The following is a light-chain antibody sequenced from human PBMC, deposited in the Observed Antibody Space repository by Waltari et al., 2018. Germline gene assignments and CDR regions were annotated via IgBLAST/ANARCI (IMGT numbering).Light chain of an antibody. Sequence: EIVLTQSPATLSLSPGERATLSCRASQSVSGYLAWYQQKPGQAPRRLIYGASNRATGIPARFSGSGSGTDFTLTISSLEPEDFAVYYCQQRSNWPRTFGQGTKVEIK. CDR1: QSVSGY. CDR3: QQRSNWPRT. J-gene: IGKJ1*01. CDR2: GAS. V-gene: IGKV3-11*01.